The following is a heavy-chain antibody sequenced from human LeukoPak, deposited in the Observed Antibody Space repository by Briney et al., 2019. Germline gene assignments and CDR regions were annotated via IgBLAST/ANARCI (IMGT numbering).Heavy chain of an antibody. CDR3: ASRITMIVVVADAFDI. J-gene: IGHJ3*02. CDR1: GGSISSYY. Sequence: SETLSLTCTVSGGSISSYYWSWLRQPPGKGLEWIGSIYHSGSTYYNPSLKSRVTISVDTSKNQFSLKLSSVTAADTAVYYCASRITMIVVVADAFDIWGQGTMVTVSS. D-gene: IGHD3-22*01. V-gene: IGHV4-59*08. CDR2: IYHSGST.